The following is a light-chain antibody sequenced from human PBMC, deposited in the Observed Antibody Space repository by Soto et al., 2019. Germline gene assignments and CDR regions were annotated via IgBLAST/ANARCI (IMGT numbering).Light chain of an antibody. CDR2: DVT. Sequence: QSALTQPASVSGSPGQSITISCTGTSSDVGGYNYVSWYQQHPGKAPKLIIYDVTNRPSGVSTRFSGSKSGNTASLTISGLQAEDEANYYCSSFTSINTAKFGRGTKLTVL. J-gene: IGLJ2*01. V-gene: IGLV2-14*01. CDR1: SSDVGGYNY. CDR3: SSFTSINTAK.